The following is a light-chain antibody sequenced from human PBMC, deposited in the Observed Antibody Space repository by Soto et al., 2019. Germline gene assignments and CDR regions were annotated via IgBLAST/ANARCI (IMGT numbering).Light chain of an antibody. Sequence: EIVLTQSPATLSLSPGERATLSCRASQSVSSYLAWYQQKPGQAPRLLIYDASNRATGIPARFSGSGSGTDFTHTISSLEPEDFAFYYCQQRSHWPPALTFGGGTKVEIK. CDR3: QQRSHWPPALT. CDR2: DAS. J-gene: IGKJ4*01. V-gene: IGKV3-11*01. CDR1: QSVSSY.